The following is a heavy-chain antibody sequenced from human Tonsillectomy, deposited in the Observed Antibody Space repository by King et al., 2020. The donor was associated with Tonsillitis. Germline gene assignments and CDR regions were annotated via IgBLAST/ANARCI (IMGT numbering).Heavy chain of an antibody. J-gene: IGHJ4*02. CDR1: GFTFNNFA. Sequence: VQLVESGGGLVQPGGSLRLSCAASGFTFNNFAMAWVRQAPGKGLEWVSTITASGGTTFYADSVKGRFTISRDNYKNTLFLQMNNLRAEDTALYYCAKAMADAKMSLDSWGQGALVTVSS. CDR3: AKAMADAKMSLDS. D-gene: IGHD2-15*01. V-gene: IGHV3-23*04. CDR2: ITASGGTT.